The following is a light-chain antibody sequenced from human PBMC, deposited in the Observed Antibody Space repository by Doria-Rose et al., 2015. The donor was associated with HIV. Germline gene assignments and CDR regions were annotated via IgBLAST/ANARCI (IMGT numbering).Light chain of an antibody. J-gene: IGLJ1*01. CDR3: QSYDSSLSGYV. Sequence: QTVVTQEPSVSEAPGQRVTISCTGSSSNIGAGYDVHWYQQLPGTAPKLLIYGNINRPSGVPDRISGSKSGTSASQAITGLQAEDEADYYCQSYDSSLSGYVFGTGTKVTVL. CDR2: GNI. V-gene: IGLV1-40*01. CDR1: SSNIGAGYD.